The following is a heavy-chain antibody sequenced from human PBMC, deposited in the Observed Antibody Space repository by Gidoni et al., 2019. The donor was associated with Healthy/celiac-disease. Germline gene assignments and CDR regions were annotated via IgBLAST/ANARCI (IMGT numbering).Heavy chain of an antibody. D-gene: IGHD5-18*01. CDR1: GFTFDDYA. Sequence: EVQLVESGGGLVQPGRSLRLSCAASGFTFDDYAMHWVRQAPGKGLEWVSGISWNSGSIGYADSVKGRFTISRDNAKNSLYLQMNSLRAEDTALYYCAKSWSGSYGTNWFDPWGQGTLVTVSS. J-gene: IGHJ5*02. CDR2: ISWNSGSI. V-gene: IGHV3-9*01. CDR3: AKSWSGSYGTNWFDP.